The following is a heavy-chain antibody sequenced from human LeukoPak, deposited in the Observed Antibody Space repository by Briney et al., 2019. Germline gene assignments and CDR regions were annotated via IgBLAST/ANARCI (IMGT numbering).Heavy chain of an antibody. Sequence: ASVKVSCKASGYTFNTCGISWVRQAPGQGLEWMGWISPYNGNTNYAQRLQDRVTMTTDTSTNTAYMELRSLRSDDTAVYYCARDLGQYELLLPLDFWGQGTLVTVSS. D-gene: IGHD2-15*01. CDR1: GYTFNTCG. CDR2: ISPYNGNT. CDR3: ARDLGQYELLLPLDF. V-gene: IGHV1-18*01. J-gene: IGHJ4*02.